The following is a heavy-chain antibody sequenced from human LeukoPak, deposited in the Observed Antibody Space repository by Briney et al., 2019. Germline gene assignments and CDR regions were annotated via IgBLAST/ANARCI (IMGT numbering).Heavy chain of an antibody. CDR2: ISSGSGTI. D-gene: IGHD3-10*01. CDR3: ARGGNIDY. J-gene: IGHJ4*02. V-gene: IGHV3-48*02. CDR1: GFTFSSYS. Sequence: GGSLRLSCAASGFTFSSYSMNWGRQASGKGLEWLSYISSGSGTIYYADSVKGRFTISRDNAKNSVYLQMDSLRDENTAVYYCARGGNIDYWGQGILVTVSS.